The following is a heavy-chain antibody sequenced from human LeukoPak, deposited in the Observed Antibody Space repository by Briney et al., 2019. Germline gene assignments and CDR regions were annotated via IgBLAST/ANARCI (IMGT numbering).Heavy chain of an antibody. Sequence: GGSLRLSCAASGFTFSNYYMSWIRQAPGKGLEWVSYISSSSSYTNYADSVKGRFTISRDNAKNSLYLQMNSLRAEDTAVYYCAREIVGAIGYWGKGTLVTVSS. D-gene: IGHD1-26*01. CDR2: ISSSSSYT. V-gene: IGHV3-11*06. CDR3: AREIVGAIGY. J-gene: IGHJ4*02. CDR1: GFTFSNYY.